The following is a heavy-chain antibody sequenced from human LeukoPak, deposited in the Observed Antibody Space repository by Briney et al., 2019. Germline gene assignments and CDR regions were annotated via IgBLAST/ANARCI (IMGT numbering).Heavy chain of an antibody. J-gene: IGHJ4*02. V-gene: IGHV4-34*01. D-gene: IGHD1-26*01. Sequence: SETLSLTCAVYGGSFSGYYWSWIRQPPGKGLEWIGEINHSGSTNYNPSLKSRVTISVDTSKNRFSLKLSSVTAADTAVYYCARTGSYYSLDYWGQGTLVTVSS. CDR2: INHSGST. CDR1: GGSFSGYY. CDR3: ARTGSYYSLDY.